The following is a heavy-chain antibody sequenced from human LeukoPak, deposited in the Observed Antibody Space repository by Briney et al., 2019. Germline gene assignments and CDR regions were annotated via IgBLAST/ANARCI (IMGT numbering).Heavy chain of an antibody. CDR3: ARGDRDPSRPDY. V-gene: IGHV4-59*01. Sequence: SETLSLTCTVSGGSISTYYWSWLRQTPGKGLEWIGYVYYTGSTNSNPSLKSRVTISVDTSKNQVSLKLTSVTAADTAVYYCARGDRDPSRPDYWGQGTLVTVSS. J-gene: IGHJ4*02. CDR2: VYYTGST. CDR1: GGSISTYY. D-gene: IGHD1-26*01.